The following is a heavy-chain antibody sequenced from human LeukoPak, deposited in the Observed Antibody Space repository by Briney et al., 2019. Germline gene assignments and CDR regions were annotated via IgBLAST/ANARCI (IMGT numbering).Heavy chain of an antibody. CDR1: GYTFTSCG. CDR2: SSAYSGNT. V-gene: IGHV1-18*01. CDR3: AARYCSGGSQPCPNTDAFDI. Sequence: GASVKVSCKASGYTFTSCGISCMRQAPGQRLEWMGWSSAYSGNTNYAQTLQGRVTMTTDTSTSTAYMELRSLRSDDTAVYYCAARYCSGGSQPCPNTDAFDIWGQGTMVTVSS. D-gene: IGHD2-15*01. J-gene: IGHJ3*02.